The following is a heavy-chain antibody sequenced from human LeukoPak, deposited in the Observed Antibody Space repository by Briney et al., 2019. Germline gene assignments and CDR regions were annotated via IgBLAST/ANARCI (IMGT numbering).Heavy chain of an antibody. Sequence: GGSLRLSCAASGFTFSSYGMHWVRQAPGKGLEWVAVISYDGSNKYYADSVKGRFTISRDNSKNTLYLQMNSLRAEDTAVYYCAKAFSPRYYYYYYMDVWGKGTTVTISS. J-gene: IGHJ6*03. CDR3: AKAFSPRYYYYYYMDV. CDR1: GFTFSSYG. D-gene: IGHD3-3*01. CDR2: ISYDGSNK. V-gene: IGHV3-30*18.